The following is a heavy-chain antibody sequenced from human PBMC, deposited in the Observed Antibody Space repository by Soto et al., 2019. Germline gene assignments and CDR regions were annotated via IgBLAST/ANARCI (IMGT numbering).Heavy chain of an antibody. Sequence: GESLKISCAASGFTFSSYAMHWVRQAPGKGLEWVAVISYDGSNKYYADSVKGRFTISRDNSKNTLYLQMNSLRAEDTAVYYCARDFGGSYSYWGQGTLVTVSS. CDR1: GFTFSSYA. CDR2: ISYDGSNK. J-gene: IGHJ4*02. V-gene: IGHV3-30-3*01. D-gene: IGHD1-26*01. CDR3: ARDFGGSYSY.